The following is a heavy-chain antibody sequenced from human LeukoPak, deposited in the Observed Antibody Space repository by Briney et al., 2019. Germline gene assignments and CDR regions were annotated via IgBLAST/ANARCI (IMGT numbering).Heavy chain of an antibody. J-gene: IGHJ4*02. D-gene: IGHD2-15*01. V-gene: IGHV4-39*01. CDR1: GGSISSSSYY. Sequence: SETLSLTCTVSGGSISSSSYYWGWIRQPPGKGLEWIGSIDYSGSTYDNSSLKSRVTISVDTSKNQSSLQLSSLTAADPAVYYCARRRSRGDFDYWGQATLVTVSS. CDR2: IDYSGST. CDR3: ARRRSRGDFDY.